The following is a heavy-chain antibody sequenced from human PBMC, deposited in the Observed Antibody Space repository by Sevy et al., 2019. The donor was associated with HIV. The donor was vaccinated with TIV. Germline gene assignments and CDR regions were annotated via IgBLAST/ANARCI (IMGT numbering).Heavy chain of an antibody. Sequence: GGSLRLSCAASGFTFSSYGMHWVRQGPGKGLEWVAVIWFDGSNTYYADSVKGRLTISRDIAKKTLHLQMNSLRAEDTAGYYCARDLEFYDSGDYGPAFMPDYWGQGTLVTVSS. CDR1: GFTFSSYG. D-gene: IGHD4-17*01. J-gene: IGHJ4*02. CDR3: ARDLEFYDSGDYGPAFMPDY. V-gene: IGHV3-33*01. CDR2: IWFDGSNT.